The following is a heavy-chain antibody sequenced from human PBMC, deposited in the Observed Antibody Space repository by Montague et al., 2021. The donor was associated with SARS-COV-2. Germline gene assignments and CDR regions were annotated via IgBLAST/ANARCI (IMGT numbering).Heavy chain of an antibody. D-gene: IGHD3-16*01. J-gene: IGHJ6*02. V-gene: IGHV4-4*02. CDR3: ARGGTSHYGMDV. CDR2: IYYTGNT. Sequence: SETLSLTCAVSDGSISSPNWWNWVRQPPGKGLEWTGEIYYTGNTNYSPSLKSRATIFIDKSKNHFSLQLSSVTAADTAVYYCARGGTSHYGMDVWGQGTTVAVS. CDR1: DGSISSPNW.